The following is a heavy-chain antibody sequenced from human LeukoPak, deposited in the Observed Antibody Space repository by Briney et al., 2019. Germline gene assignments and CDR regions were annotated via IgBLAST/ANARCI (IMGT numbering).Heavy chain of an antibody. J-gene: IGHJ5*02. CDR2: ISYDGSNK. CDR3: AKDTAVRYRLINWFDP. Sequence: PGGSLRLSCAASGFTFSGYGMHWVRQAPGKGLEWVAVISYDGSNKYYADSVKGRFTISRDNSKNTLYLQMNSLRAEDTAVYYCAKDTAVRYRLINWFDPWGQGTLVTVSS. CDR1: GFTFSGYG. D-gene: IGHD3-16*02. V-gene: IGHV3-30*18.